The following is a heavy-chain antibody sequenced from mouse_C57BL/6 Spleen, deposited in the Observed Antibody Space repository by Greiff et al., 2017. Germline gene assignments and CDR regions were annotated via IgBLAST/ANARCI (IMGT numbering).Heavy chain of an antibody. CDR1: GFSLSSFGLG. Sequence: QVTLKESGPGILQPSQTLSLTCSFSGFSLSSFGLGVGWIRQPSGKGLEWLAHIWWDDDKYHNPALKSLLTLSKDTSKNQVFLKVANVVTADTATYYCARPSITTVVSSLYWYFDVWGTGTTVTVSS. J-gene: IGHJ1*03. D-gene: IGHD1-1*01. V-gene: IGHV8-8*01. CDR3: ARPSITTVVSSLYWYFDV. CDR2: IWWDDDK.